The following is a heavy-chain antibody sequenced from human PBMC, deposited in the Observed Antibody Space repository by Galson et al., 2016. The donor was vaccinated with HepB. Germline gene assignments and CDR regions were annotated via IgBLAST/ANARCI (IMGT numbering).Heavy chain of an antibody. V-gene: IGHV4-59*01. CDR3: ARGPYTSGRRNFDS. CDR2: VFYNGGT. Sequence: SETLSLTCNVSGDSMRTYYWGWIRQSPGGTLEWIGYVFYNGGTVYNPSLKTRVTISVASSKTQFSLTLTSVTAADTALYYCARGPYTSGRRNFDSWGQGTLVTVSS. D-gene: IGHD3-10*01. CDR1: GDSMRTYY. J-gene: IGHJ4*02.